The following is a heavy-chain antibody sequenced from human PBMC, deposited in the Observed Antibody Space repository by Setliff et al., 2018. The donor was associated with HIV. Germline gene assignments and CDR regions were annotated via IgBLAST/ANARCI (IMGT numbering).Heavy chain of an antibody. J-gene: IGHJ3*01. CDR3: ARVVGADDAFAF. CDR2: IYHSGST. V-gene: IGHV4-38-2*02. D-gene: IGHD1-26*01. CDR1: GYSISSGYY. Sequence: SETLSLTCTVSGYSISSGYYWGWIRQPPGKGLEWIGGIYHSGSTYYNPSLKSRVTISVDTSKNQFSLKLSSVTAADTAVYYCARVVGADDAFAFWGQGTMVTVSS.